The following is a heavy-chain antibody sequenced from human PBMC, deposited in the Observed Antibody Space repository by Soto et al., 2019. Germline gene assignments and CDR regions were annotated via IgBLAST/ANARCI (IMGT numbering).Heavy chain of an antibody. V-gene: IGHV3-30*18. D-gene: IGHD1-26*01. CDR1: GFTFSSYG. CDR2: ISNDGSKN. CDR3: AKSPQWVAKGGLDV. Sequence: GSLRLSCAASGFTFSSYGVHWVRQAPGKGLEWVAVISNDGSKNTYGGSAECRFTISRDNSKNTLYLYLLDLRPEDTAVYYCAKSPQWVAKGGLDVWGQGTTVTVSS. J-gene: IGHJ6*02.